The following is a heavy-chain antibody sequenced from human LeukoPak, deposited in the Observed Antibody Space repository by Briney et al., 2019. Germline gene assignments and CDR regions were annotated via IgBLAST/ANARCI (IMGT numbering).Heavy chain of an antibody. V-gene: IGHV4-38-2*02. CDR2: SYHSGST. CDR1: GYSISSGYY. CDR3: ARVVSVYYDSSGYYHAFDI. D-gene: IGHD3-22*01. Sequence: SETLSLTCTVSGYSISSGYYWGWIRQPPGKRLEWTGSSYHSGSTYYNPSLKSRVTISVDTSKNQFSLKLSSVTAADTAVYYCARVVSVYYDSSGYYHAFDIWGQGTMVTVSS. J-gene: IGHJ3*02.